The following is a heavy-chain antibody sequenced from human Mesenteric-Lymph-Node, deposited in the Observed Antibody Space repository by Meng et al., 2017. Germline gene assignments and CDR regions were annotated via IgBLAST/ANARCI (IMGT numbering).Heavy chain of an antibody. J-gene: IGHJ4*02. V-gene: IGHV4-34*01. Sequence: QGQLQQWGAGRLKPAETLSLTCAVHGGSFSGYYWSWIRQPPGKGLEWIGEINHSGSTNYNPSLKSRVTISVDTSKNQFSLKLSSVTAADTAVYYCARGGGNSWYIDYWGQGTLVTVSS. CDR1: GGSFSGYY. CDR2: INHSGST. CDR3: ARGGGNSWYIDY. D-gene: IGHD6-13*01.